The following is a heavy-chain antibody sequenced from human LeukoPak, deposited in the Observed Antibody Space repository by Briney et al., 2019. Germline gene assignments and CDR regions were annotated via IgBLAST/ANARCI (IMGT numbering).Heavy chain of an antibody. CDR1: GFTFSSYG. J-gene: IGHJ4*02. CDR3: AKDWTIRGVIISLDY. V-gene: IGHV3-30*02. CDR2: TRYDGSNK. D-gene: IGHD3-10*01. Sequence: GGSLRLSCAASGFTFSSYGMHCVRRDQGTGLEWVAFTRYDGSNKYYADSVKGRFTISRDNAKNTLYLQMNSLRAEDTAVYYCAKDWTIRGVIISLDYWGQGTLVTVSS.